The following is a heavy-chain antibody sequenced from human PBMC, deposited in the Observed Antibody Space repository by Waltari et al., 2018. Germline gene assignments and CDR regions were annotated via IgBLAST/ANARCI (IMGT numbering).Heavy chain of an antibody. CDR1: GFTVSSNY. V-gene: IGHV3-53*01. CDR3: ARATLSIAAAIHFDY. Sequence: EVQLVESGGGLIQPGGSLRLSCAASGFTVSSNYMSWVRQAPGKGLDWVSVIYSGGSTYYADSVKGRFTISRDNSKNTLYLQMNSLRAEDTAVYYCARATLSIAAAIHFDYWGQGTLVTVSS. CDR2: IYSGGST. D-gene: IGHD6-13*01. J-gene: IGHJ4*02.